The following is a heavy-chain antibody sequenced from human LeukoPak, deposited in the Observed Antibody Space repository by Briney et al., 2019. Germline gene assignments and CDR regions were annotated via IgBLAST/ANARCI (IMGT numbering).Heavy chain of an antibody. J-gene: IGHJ4*02. CDR3: ARGQRKLQQAFDY. V-gene: IGHV3-48*01. Sequence: PGGSLRLSCAASGFTFSSYGMNWVRQAPGKGLEWVSYISSSSSTIYYADSVKGRFTISRDNAKNSLYLQMNSLRAEDTAVYYCARGQRKLQQAFDYWGQGTLVTVSS. CDR1: GFTFSSYG. CDR2: ISSSSSTI. D-gene: IGHD4-11*01.